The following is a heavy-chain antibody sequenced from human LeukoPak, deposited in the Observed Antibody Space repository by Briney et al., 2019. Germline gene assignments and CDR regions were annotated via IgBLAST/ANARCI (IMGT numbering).Heavy chain of an antibody. Sequence: HGESLKISCKGSGYSFTSYWIGWVRQMPGKGLEWMGIIYPGDSDTRYSPSFQGQVTISADKSISTAYLQWSSLKASDTAMYYCAKVGYCNTTSCYNVFDYWGQGTLVTVSS. D-gene: IGHD2-2*02. CDR2: IYPGDSDT. CDR3: AKVGYCNTTSCYNVFDY. V-gene: IGHV5-51*01. J-gene: IGHJ4*02. CDR1: GYSFTSYW.